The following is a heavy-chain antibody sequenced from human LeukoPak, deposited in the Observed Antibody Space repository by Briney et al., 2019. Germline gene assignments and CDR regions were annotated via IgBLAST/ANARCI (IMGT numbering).Heavy chain of an antibody. CDR1: GFTFSNAW. CDR3: TTDRGYDFWSGYGY. D-gene: IGHD3-3*01. CDR2: IKSKTDGGTT. J-gene: IGHJ4*02. Sequence: GGSLRLSCAASGFTFSNAWMSWVRQAPGKGLEWVGRIKSKTDGGTTDYAAPVKGRFTISRDDSKNTLYLQMNSLKTEDTAVYYCTTDRGYDFWSGYGYWGQGTLVTVSS. V-gene: IGHV3-15*01.